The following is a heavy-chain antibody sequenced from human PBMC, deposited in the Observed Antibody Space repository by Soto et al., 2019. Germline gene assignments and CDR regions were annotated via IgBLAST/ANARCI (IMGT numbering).Heavy chain of an antibody. CDR2: ISYDGSNK. D-gene: IGHD3-3*01. CDR3: AITFTIFGVAKRRYFDP. V-gene: IGHV3-30-3*01. CDR1: GFTFSSYA. J-gene: IGHJ5*02. Sequence: HPGGSLRLSCAASGFTFSSYAMHWVRQAPGKGLEWVAVISYDGSNKYYADSVKGRFTISRDNSKNTLYLQMNSLRAEDTAVYYYAITFTIFGVAKRRYFDPWGQGTLVTVSS.